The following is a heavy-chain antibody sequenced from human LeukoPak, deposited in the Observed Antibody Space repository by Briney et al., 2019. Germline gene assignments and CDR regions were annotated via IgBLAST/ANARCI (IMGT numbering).Heavy chain of an antibody. Sequence: PGGSLRLSCAASGFTFSSYSMNWVRQAPGKGLEWVSSIGSSSSYIYYADSVKGRFTISRDNAKNSLYLQMNSLRAEDTAVYYCARNWNDVRYFDYWGQGTLVTVSS. D-gene: IGHD1-1*01. J-gene: IGHJ4*02. V-gene: IGHV3-21*01. CDR3: ARNWNDVRYFDY. CDR1: GFTFSSYS. CDR2: IGSSSSYI.